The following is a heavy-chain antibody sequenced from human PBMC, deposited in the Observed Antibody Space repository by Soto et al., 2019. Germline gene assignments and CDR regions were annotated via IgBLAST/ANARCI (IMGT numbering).Heavy chain of an antibody. D-gene: IGHD4-17*01. CDR3: AHPRGYGVFDAVDI. CDR2: ISSSGDST. J-gene: IGHJ3*02. CDR1: GSIFSTYA. Sequence: GGSLRLSCAASGSIFSTYAMNWVRQTPGKGLEWVSAISSSGDSTYYAESVRGRFTISRDNSINTLYLQMSRLRTEDTAVYYCAHPRGYGVFDAVDIWGQGTMVTVSS. V-gene: IGHV3-23*01.